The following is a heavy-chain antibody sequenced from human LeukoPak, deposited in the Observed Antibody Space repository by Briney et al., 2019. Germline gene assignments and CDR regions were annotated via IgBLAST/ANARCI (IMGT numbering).Heavy chain of an antibody. CDR2: ISYDGSNK. CDR3: AKEGRFRYFDY. CDR1: GFTFSSYG. J-gene: IGHJ4*02. Sequence: GGSLRLSCAASGFTFSSYGMHWVRQAPGKGLEWGAVISYDGSNKYYVDSVKGRFTISRDHSQNTLYLQMNSLRAEDTAVYYCAKEGRFRYFDYWGQGTLVNVSS. V-gene: IGHV3-30*18. D-gene: IGHD3-10*01.